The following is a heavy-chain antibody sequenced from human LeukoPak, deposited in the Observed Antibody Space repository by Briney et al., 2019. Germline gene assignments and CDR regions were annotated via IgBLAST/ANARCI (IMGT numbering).Heavy chain of an antibody. Sequence: GGSLRLSCAASGFTFSSYSMNWVRQAPGKGLEWVSYISYSTTTIYYADSVKGRFTVSRDNAKNSLYLQMNSLRDEDTAVYYCARILGLTLDYWGQGTLVTVSS. V-gene: IGHV3-48*02. CDR3: ARILGLTLDY. D-gene: IGHD1-14*01. J-gene: IGHJ4*02. CDR2: ISYSTTTI. CDR1: GFTFSSYS.